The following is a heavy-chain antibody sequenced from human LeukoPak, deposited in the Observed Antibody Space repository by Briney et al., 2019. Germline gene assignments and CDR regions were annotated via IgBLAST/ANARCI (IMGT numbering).Heavy chain of an antibody. CDR1: GYTFTSYY. V-gene: IGHV1-46*01. CDR3: ARGSSRSPRDAFDI. Sequence: GASVKVSCKASGYTFTSYYMHGVRQAPGQGLEWMGIISPSGASTTYAQNFQGRVTMTRDMSPSTLYMELSSLKSEDTAVYYCARGSSRSPRDAFDIWGQGTMVTVSS. CDR2: ISPSGAST. J-gene: IGHJ3*02.